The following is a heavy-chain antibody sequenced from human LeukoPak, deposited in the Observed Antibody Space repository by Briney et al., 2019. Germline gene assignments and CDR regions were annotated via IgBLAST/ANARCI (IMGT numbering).Heavy chain of an antibody. CDR3: AKTVSGSHSYQGGDY. Sequence: GSLRLSCAASGFTFSKYWMHWVRQAPGKGLVWVSRIKSDGSSTNYADSVKGRFTMSRDNSKNTLYLQMNSLRAEDTAVYFCAKTVSGSHSYQGGDYWGQGTLVTVST. CDR1: GFTFSKYW. V-gene: IGHV3-74*01. J-gene: IGHJ4*02. CDR2: IKSDGSST. D-gene: IGHD3-16*02.